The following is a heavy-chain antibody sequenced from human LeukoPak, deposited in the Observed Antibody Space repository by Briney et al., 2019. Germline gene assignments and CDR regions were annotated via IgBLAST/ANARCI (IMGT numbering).Heavy chain of an antibody. V-gene: IGHV3-30*02. D-gene: IGHD1-26*01. Sequence: GGSLRLSCAASGFTFSSYAMHWVRQAPGKGLEWVAFIRYDGSNKYYADSVKGRFTISRDNSKNTLYLQMNSLRAEDTAVYYCANPSRSGSYRNDYWGQGTLVTVSS. CDR3: ANPSRSGSYRNDY. J-gene: IGHJ4*02. CDR2: IRYDGSNK. CDR1: GFTFSSYA.